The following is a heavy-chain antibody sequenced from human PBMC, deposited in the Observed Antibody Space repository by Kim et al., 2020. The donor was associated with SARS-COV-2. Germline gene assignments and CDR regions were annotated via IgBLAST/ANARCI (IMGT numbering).Heavy chain of an antibody. J-gene: IGHJ5*02. V-gene: IGHV3-53*01. CDR2: IYSGEST. D-gene: IGHD2-2*01. Sequence: GGSLRLSCAASGFSVSDTYISWVRQAPGMGLEWVSVIYSGESTYFADSVKGRFSISRDNSKNRIFLQMNSLRAEDTAVYYCARDTIYHGFDPWGQGTLVT. CDR3: ARDTIYHGFDP. CDR1: GFSVSDTY.